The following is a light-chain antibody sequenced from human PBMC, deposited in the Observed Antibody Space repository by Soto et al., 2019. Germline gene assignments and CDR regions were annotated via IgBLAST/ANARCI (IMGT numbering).Light chain of an antibody. V-gene: IGLV2-23*01. CDR1: SSDVGTYNL. CDR2: EGT. CDR3: CSYAGTSTLL. Sequence: QSALTQPRSVSGSPGQSVTISCTGTSSDVGTYNLVSWYQHHPGKAPKVMVYEGTKRPSGVSNRFSGSKSGNTASLTISGLQAEDEADYFCCSYAGTSTLLFGGGTKVTVL. J-gene: IGLJ3*02.